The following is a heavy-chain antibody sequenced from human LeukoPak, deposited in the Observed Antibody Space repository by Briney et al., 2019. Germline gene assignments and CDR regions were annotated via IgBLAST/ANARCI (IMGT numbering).Heavy chain of an antibody. Sequence: GESLKISCKGSGYSFTTYWIGWVRQMPGKGLEWMGIIYPGDSDTRYSPSFQGQVTISADKSISTAYLQWSSLKASDTAMYYCARTGYSSGWYIIYYFDYWGQGTLVTVSS. CDR2: IYPGDSDT. CDR1: GYSFTTYW. D-gene: IGHD6-19*01. J-gene: IGHJ4*02. V-gene: IGHV5-51*01. CDR3: ARTGYSSGWYIIYYFDY.